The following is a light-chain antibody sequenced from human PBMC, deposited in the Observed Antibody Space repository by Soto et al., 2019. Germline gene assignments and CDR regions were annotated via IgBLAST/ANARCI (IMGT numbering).Light chain of an antibody. CDR2: AAS. CDR1: QSISSY. V-gene: IGKV1-39*01. CDR3: QQSYSTYMYT. J-gene: IGKJ5*01. Sequence: DIQMTQSPSSLSASVGDRVTITCRASQSISSYLNWYQQKPGKAPKLLIYAASSLQSGVPSRFSGSGSGTDFTLTISSLQPEDFATYYCQQSYSTYMYTFGQRTRLEIK.